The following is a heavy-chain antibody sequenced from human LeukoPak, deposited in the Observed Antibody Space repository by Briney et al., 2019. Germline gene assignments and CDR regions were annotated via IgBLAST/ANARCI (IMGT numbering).Heavy chain of an antibody. Sequence: PGRSLRLSCAASGFTFDYYVMHWVRQAPGKGPECVASISGDSGVIGYADSVKGRFTISRDNVRNSLYLQMNSLKRDDTALYYCAKDAPPGSIVHWGQGTLVTVSS. CDR3: AKDAPPGSIVH. D-gene: IGHD2-15*01. V-gene: IGHV3-9*01. CDR1: GFTFDYYV. CDR2: ISGDSGVI. J-gene: IGHJ4*02.